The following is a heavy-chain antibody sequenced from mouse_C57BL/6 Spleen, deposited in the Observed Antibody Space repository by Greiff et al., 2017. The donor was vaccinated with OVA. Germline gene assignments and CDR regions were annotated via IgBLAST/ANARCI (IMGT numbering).Heavy chain of an antibody. CDR2: INPGSGGT. D-gene: IGHD2-3*01. CDR1: GYAFTNYL. Sequence: QVQLQQSGAELVRPGTSVKVSCKASGYAFTNYLIEWVKQRPGQGLEWIGVINPGSGGTNYNEKFKGKATLTADKSSSTAYMQLSSLTSEDSAVYCCARGGLDGYSTGDFDYWGQGTTLTVSS. J-gene: IGHJ2*01. CDR3: ARGGLDGYSTGDFDY. V-gene: IGHV1-54*01.